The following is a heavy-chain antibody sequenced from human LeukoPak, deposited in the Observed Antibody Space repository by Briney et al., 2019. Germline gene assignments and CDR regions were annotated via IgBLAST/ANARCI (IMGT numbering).Heavy chain of an antibody. Sequence: GGSLRLSCAASGFTFSSYEMNWVRQAPGRGLEWVSYISSSGSTIYYADSVKGRFTISRDNAKNSLYLQMNSLRAEDTAVYYCARVPGRSSTSCPSCSYWGQGTLVTVSS. J-gene: IGHJ4*02. V-gene: IGHV3-48*03. CDR2: ISSSGSTI. CDR1: GFTFSSYE. CDR3: ARVPGRSSTSCPSCSY. D-gene: IGHD2-2*01.